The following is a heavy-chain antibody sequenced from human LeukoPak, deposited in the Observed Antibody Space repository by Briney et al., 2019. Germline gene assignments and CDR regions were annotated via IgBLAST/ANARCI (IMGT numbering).Heavy chain of an antibody. Sequence: GASVKVSCKASGYTFTSYGISWVRQAPGQGLEWMGWISAYNGNTNYAQKLQGRVTMTTGTSTSTAYMELRSLRSDDTAVYYCARDPYYGSGSSTNWFDPWGQGNLVTVSS. J-gene: IGHJ5*02. CDR1: GYTFTSYG. CDR3: ARDPYYGSGSSTNWFDP. V-gene: IGHV1-18*01. CDR2: ISAYNGNT. D-gene: IGHD3-10*01.